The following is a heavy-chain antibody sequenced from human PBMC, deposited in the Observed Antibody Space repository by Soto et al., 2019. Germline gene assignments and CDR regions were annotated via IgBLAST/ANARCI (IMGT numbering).Heavy chain of an antibody. CDR3: AKDSRYDSSGYYGGDYYYYGMDV. V-gene: IGHV3-23*01. J-gene: IGHJ6*02. CDR1: GFTFSSYA. Sequence: QSGGSLRLSCAASGFTFSSYAMSWVRQAPGKGLEWVSAISGSGGSTYYADSVKGRFTISRDNSKNTLYLQMNSLRAEDTAVYYCAKDSRYDSSGYYGGDYYYYGMDVWGQGTTVTVSS. D-gene: IGHD3-22*01. CDR2: ISGSGGST.